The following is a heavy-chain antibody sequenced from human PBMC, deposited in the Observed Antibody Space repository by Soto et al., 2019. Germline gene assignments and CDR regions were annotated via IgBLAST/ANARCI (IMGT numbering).Heavy chain of an antibody. CDR1: GFTFSTYS. Sequence: GGSLRLSCAASGFTFSTYSMNWVRQAPGKGLEWVSYISGISTTIYYADSVKGRFTISRDNAKNSLYLQMNSLRDEDTAVYYCARVIPGYSYGYNDYWGQGTLVT. V-gene: IGHV3-48*02. CDR3: ARVIPGYSYGYNDY. D-gene: IGHD5-18*01. J-gene: IGHJ4*02. CDR2: ISGISTTI.